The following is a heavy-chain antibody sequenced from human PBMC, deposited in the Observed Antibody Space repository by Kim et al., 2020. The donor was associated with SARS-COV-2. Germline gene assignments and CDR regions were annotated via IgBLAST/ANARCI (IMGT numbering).Heavy chain of an antibody. CDR3: ARDSDDGGVIYAFNI. J-gene: IGHJ3*02. CDR2: IDTISGTV. D-gene: IGHD3-3*01. Sequence: ASVKVSCKASGGSFYNYILNWVRQAPGQGLEWMGSIDTISGTVNYAQKFRGRVTIDADESTSTAYMELNSLRFDDTALYYCARDSDDGGVIYAFNIWGQG. CDR1: GGSFYNYI. V-gene: IGHV1-69*13.